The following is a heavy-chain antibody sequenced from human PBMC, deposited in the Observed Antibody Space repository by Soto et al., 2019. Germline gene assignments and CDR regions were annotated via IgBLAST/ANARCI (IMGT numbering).Heavy chain of an antibody. J-gene: IGHJ3*02. CDR3: AADRYCSSNTCPGAFDM. D-gene: IGHD2-2*01. CDR1: GFAFTHVW. V-gene: IGHV3-15*01. Sequence: EVQLLESGGDLAEPGGSLRLSCAASGFAFTHVWMTWVRQAPGRGLEWVGRIKRKIDGETTNYAAPVKGRFTISRDDSKNTLYLQMNSLKTDDSAVYYCAADRYCSSNTCPGAFDMWGQGTTV. CDR2: IKRKIDGETT.